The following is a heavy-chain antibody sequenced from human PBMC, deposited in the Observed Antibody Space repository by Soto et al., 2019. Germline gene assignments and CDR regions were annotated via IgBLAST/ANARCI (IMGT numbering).Heavy chain of an antibody. J-gene: IGHJ1*01. CDR2: IYHSGST. Sequence: SETLSLTCAVSGYSISSGYYWGWIRQPPGKGLEWIGSIYHSGSTYYSPSLESRVTISVDTSKNQFSLKLSSVTAADTAIYYCAVGYCSSSSCSREYFQHWGQGTLVTVSS. V-gene: IGHV4-38-2*01. D-gene: IGHD2-2*01. CDR1: GYSISSGYY. CDR3: AVGYCSSSSCSREYFQH.